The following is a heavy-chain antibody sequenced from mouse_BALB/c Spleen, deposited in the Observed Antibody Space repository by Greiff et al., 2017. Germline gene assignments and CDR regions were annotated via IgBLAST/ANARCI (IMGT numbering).Heavy chain of an antibody. CDR2: ISDGGSYT. Sequence: EVKLVESGGGLVKPGGSLKLSCAASGFTFSDYYMYWVRQTPEKRLEWVATISDGGSYTYYPDSVKGRFTISRDNAKNNLYLQMSSLKSEDTAMYYCARVDDYDYYAMDYWGQGTSVTVSS. CDR3: ARVDDYDYYAMDY. V-gene: IGHV5-4*02. J-gene: IGHJ4*01. D-gene: IGHD2-4*01. CDR1: GFTFSDYY.